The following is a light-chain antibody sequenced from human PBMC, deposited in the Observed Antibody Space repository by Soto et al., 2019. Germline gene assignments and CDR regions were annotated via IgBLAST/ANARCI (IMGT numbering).Light chain of an antibody. CDR3: SSYTTSSNIV. CDR2: EVS. J-gene: IGLJ1*01. V-gene: IGLV2-14*01. Sequence: QSALPHPASVCWSPGQSITIACTGTSSDVGNYNYVSWYQQHPGKAPKLMVYEVSNRPSGVSNRFSGSKSGNTASLTISGLQAEEEADYYCSSYTTSSNIVFGTGTKVTVL. CDR1: SSDVGNYNY.